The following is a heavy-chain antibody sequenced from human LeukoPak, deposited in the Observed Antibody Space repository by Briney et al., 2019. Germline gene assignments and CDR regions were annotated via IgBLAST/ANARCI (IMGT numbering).Heavy chain of an antibody. CDR3: ASYKVVVAQADN. J-gene: IGHJ4*02. CDR2: ISSSGSTI. CDR1: GFTFSSYE. Sequence: PGGSLRLSCAASGFTFSSYEMNWVRQAPGKGLEWVSYISSSGSTIYYADSVKGRFTISRDNAKNSLYLQMNSLRAEDTAVYYCASYKVVVAQADNWGQGTLVTVSS. V-gene: IGHV3-48*03. D-gene: IGHD3-22*01.